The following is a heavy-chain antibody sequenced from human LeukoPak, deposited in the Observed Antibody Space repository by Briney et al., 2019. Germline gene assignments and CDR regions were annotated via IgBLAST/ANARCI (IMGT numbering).Heavy chain of an antibody. Sequence: PGASVKVSCKATGYTFTSYYMHWVRQAPGQGLEWMGIINPSGGSTSYAQKFQGRVTMTRDTSTSTVYMELSSLRSEDTAVYYCARTDLNYHSSGYYGYWGQGTLVTVSS. V-gene: IGHV1-46*01. CDR1: GYTFTSYY. CDR3: ARTDLNYHSSGYYGY. CDR2: INPSGGST. D-gene: IGHD3-22*01. J-gene: IGHJ4*02.